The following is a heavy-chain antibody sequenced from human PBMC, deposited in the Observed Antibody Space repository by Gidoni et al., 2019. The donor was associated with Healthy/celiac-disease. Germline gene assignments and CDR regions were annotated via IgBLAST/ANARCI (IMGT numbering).Heavy chain of an antibody. Sequence: QVQLVESGGGLVKPGGSLRLSCSASGFTFSYYYMRWIRQAPGKGLEWVSYISSSGSTIYYADSGKGRFTISRDNAKNSLYLQMNSLRAEDTAVYYCARDIQILEWFYGMDVWGQGTTVTVSS. J-gene: IGHJ6*02. CDR3: ARDIQILEWFYGMDV. CDR2: ISSSGSTI. D-gene: IGHD3-3*01. V-gene: IGHV3-11*01. CDR1: GFTFSYYY.